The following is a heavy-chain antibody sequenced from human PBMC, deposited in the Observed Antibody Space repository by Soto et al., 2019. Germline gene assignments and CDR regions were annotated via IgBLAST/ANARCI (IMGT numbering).Heavy chain of an antibody. CDR2: ISYDGSNK. J-gene: IGHJ4*02. D-gene: IGHD3-10*01. CDR3: AKDRGWLQWGGGDY. V-gene: IGHV3-30*18. Sequence: QVQLVESGGGVVQPGRSLRLSCAASGFTFSSYGMHWVRQAPGKGLEWVAVISYDGSNKYYADSVKGRFTISRDNSKNTLYLQMNSLRAEDTAVYYCAKDRGWLQWGGGDYWGQGTLVTVSS. CDR1: GFTFSSYG.